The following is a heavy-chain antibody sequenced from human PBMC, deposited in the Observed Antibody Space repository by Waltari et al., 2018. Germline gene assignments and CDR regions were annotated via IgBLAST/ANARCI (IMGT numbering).Heavy chain of an antibody. CDR3: ARSRLYGDDDDGAFDI. J-gene: IGHJ3*02. V-gene: IGHV4-38-2*01. Sequence: QVQLQESGPGLVKPSETLSLTCAVSGYSISSGYYWGWIRQPPGKGLEWIGSIYHRGSTYYNPSLKSRVTISVDTSKNQFSLKLSSVTAADTAVYYCARSRLYGDDDDGAFDIWGQGTMVTVSS. D-gene: IGHD4-17*01. CDR1: GYSISSGYY. CDR2: IYHRGST.